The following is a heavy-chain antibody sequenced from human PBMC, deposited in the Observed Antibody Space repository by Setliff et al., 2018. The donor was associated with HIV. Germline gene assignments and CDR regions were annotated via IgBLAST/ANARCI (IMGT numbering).Heavy chain of an antibody. CDR1: GSTFSSYA. Sequence: GASVKVSCKASGSTFSSYAFHWVRQAPGQRLEWMGWVNAGNGKTKYSQKFQSRVTITRDTSASTAYMELHSLRSEDTAIYYCARVEYYYDSSGYYYDYWGQGTLVTVSS. CDR3: ARVEYYYDSSGYYYDY. CDR2: VNAGNGKT. D-gene: IGHD3-22*01. V-gene: IGHV1-3*01. J-gene: IGHJ4*02.